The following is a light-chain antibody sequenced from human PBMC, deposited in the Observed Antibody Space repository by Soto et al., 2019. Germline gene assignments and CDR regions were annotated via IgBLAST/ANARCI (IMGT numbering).Light chain of an antibody. CDR2: PIS. J-gene: IGKJ2*01. V-gene: IGKV1-39*01. Sequence: IQMTQSPSSLSASVGDRVTITCRASQRIGTYLNWYQQRPGKAPKLLISPISTLQRGVPSRFSGSGSGPDFTLNITGLQPEDFATYYCQQSYSTPYSFGQGTKLEIK. CDR1: QRIGTY. CDR3: QQSYSTPYS.